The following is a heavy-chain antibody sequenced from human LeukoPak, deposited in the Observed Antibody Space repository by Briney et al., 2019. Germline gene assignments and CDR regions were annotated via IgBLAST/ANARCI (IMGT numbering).Heavy chain of an antibody. J-gene: IGHJ3*02. CDR1: GGTFSSYA. CDR2: IIPIFGTA. Sequence: SVKVSCKASGGTFSSYAISWVRQAPGQGLEWMGGIIPIFGTASYAQKFQGRVTITADESTSTAYMELSSLRSEDTAVYYCARVRPELGPHAFDIWGQGTMVTVSS. V-gene: IGHV1-69*13. D-gene: IGHD7-27*01. CDR3: ARVRPELGPHAFDI.